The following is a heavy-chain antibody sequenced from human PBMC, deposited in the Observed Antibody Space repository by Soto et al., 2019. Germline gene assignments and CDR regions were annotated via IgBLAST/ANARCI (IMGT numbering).Heavy chain of an antibody. CDR2: IIPIFGTA. D-gene: IGHD6-6*01. Sequence: ASVKVSCKASGGTFSSYAISWGRQAPGQGLEWMGGIIPIFGTANYAQKFQGRVTITADESTSTAYMELSSLRSEDTAVYYCAGTRIAARPYGMDVWGQGTTVTVSS. CDR1: GGTFSSYA. V-gene: IGHV1-69*13. J-gene: IGHJ6*02. CDR3: AGTRIAARPYGMDV.